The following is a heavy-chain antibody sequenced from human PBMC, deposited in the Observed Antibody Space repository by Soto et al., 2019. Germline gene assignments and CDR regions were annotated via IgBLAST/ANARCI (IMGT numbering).Heavy chain of an antibody. J-gene: IGHJ4*02. CDR3: AKALYGGFTY. CDR2: ISGSGDST. V-gene: IGHV3-23*01. D-gene: IGHD3-10*01. Sequence: EVRLLESGGGLVQPGGSLRLSCAASGFTFSVYAMSWDRQAPGKGLEWVSGISGSGDSTHYADSVKGRFTVSRDNSKSMLYLQTNSLRAEDTAIYYCAKALYGGFTYWGQGTLVTVSS. CDR1: GFTFSVYA.